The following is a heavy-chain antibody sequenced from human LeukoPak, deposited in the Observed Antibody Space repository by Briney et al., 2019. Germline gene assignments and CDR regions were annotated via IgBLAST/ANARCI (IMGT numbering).Heavy chain of an antibody. V-gene: IGHV3-30*01. CDR3: AREGGSNYYYYMDV. Sequence: GGNKYYADSVKGRFTISRDNSKNMLYLQMNSLRAEDTAVHYCAREGGSNYYYYMDVWGKGTTVTVSS. CDR2: GGNK. J-gene: IGHJ6*03. D-gene: IGHD3-16*01.